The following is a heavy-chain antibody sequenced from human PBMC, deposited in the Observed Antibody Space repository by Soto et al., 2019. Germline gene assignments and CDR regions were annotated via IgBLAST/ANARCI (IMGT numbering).Heavy chain of an antibody. D-gene: IGHD2-2*01. Sequence: QVQLVQSGGEVKKPGASVKVSCKASGYTFTTYGISWLRQAPGQGLEWMGWISTFGGSTNYALKLQGRVTLTRDTSTTTAYMELRSLRSDDTALYYCASDRYSTYKGSGAFDVWGQGTMVTVSS. CDR2: ISTFGGST. J-gene: IGHJ3*01. CDR1: GYTFTTYG. V-gene: IGHV1-18*01. CDR3: ASDRYSTYKGSGAFDV.